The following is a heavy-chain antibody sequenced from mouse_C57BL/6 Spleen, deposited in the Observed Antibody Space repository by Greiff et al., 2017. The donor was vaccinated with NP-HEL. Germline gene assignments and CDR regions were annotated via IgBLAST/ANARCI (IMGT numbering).Heavy chain of an antibody. J-gene: IGHJ3*01. V-gene: IGHV1-61*01. CDR1: GYTFTSYW. CDR2: IYPSDSET. D-gene: IGHD3-2*02. CDR3: ARSGAQATWAY. Sequence: VQLQQPGAELVRPGSSVKLSCKASGYTFTSYWMDWVKQRPGQGLEWIGNIYPSDSETHYNQKFKDKATLTVDKSSSTAYMQLSSLTSEDSAVYYCARSGAQATWAYWGQGTLVTVSA.